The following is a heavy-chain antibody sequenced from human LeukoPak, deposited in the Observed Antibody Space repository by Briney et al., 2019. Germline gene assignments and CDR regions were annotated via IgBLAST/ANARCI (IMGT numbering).Heavy chain of an antibody. V-gene: IGHV3-23*01. CDR1: GLTFSSYS. CDR2: ISASGSNT. CDR3: ARALMGVEDY. Sequence: GGSLRLSCAASGLTFSSYSMAWVRQAPGKGLEWLSHISASGSNTDYADSVKGRFTISRDNAKNTLYLQINSLRAEDTAVYYCARALMGVEDYWGQGTLVTVSS. J-gene: IGHJ4*02. D-gene: IGHD2-8*01.